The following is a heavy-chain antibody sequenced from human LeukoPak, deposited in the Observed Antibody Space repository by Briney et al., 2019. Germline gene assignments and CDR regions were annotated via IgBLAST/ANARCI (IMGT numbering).Heavy chain of an antibody. CDR1: GGSVSTYY. CDR3: ARGGVLDAFDI. D-gene: IGHD3-16*01. V-gene: IGHV4-4*07. CDR2: VYTSGST. J-gene: IGHJ3*02. Sequence: KPSETLSLTCTVSGGSVSTYYWSWIRQPAGKGLEWIGRVYTSGSTNYNPSLKSRVTMSLDTSKNQFSLNLNSVTAADTAVYYCARGGVLDAFDIWGQGTMVTVSS.